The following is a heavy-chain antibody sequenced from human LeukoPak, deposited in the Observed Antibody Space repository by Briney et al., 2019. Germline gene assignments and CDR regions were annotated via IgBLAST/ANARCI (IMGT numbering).Heavy chain of an antibody. D-gene: IGHD2-15*01. V-gene: IGHV3-7*01. CDR1: GFTFSTYY. CDR2: INHDATEK. CDR3: ARDIGYLDS. J-gene: IGHJ4*02. Sequence: GGSLRLSCEASGFTFSTYYMTWARQPPGRGLEWVAHINHDATEKNYVGSMKGRFTISRDNAKNSLYLQVDSLRADDTAVYYCARDIGYLDSWGQGTLVTVSS.